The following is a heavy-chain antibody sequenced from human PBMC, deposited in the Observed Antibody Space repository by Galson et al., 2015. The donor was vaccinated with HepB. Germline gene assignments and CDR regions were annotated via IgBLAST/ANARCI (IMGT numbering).Heavy chain of an antibody. V-gene: IGHV4-39*01. D-gene: IGHD2-8*02. Sequence: SETLSLTCSVSGGSITNKAYYWGWFRQSPGKGLEWIASIYYNGDTYYNPSLKSRVSMYIDTSKNQFSMNLRSVTATDATVYYCARHLLVGDYFDHWGQGTIVTVSS. CDR1: GGSITNKAYY. CDR2: IYYNGDT. J-gene: IGHJ4*02. CDR3: ARHLLVGDYFDH.